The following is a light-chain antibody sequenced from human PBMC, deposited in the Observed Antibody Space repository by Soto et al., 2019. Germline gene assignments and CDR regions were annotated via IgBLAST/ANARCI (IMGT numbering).Light chain of an antibody. V-gene: IGLV2-14*01. Sequence: QSALTQPASVSGSPGQSITISCTETSSDVGGYNYVSWYQQHPGKAPKLMIYDVSNRPSGVSNRFSGSKSGNTASLTISGLQAEDEADYYCSSYTSSSTRVVFGGGTQLTVL. CDR2: DVS. CDR1: SSDVGGYNY. CDR3: SSYTSSSTRVV. J-gene: IGLJ2*01.